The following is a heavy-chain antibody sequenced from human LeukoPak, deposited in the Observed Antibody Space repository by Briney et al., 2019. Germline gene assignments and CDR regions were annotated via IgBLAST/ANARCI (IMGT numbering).Heavy chain of an antibody. D-gene: IGHD6-6*01. CDR2: IYSGGST. J-gene: IGHJ4*02. Sequence: GSLRLSCAASGFTVSSNNMSWVRQAPGKGLEWVSVIYSGGSTYYADSVQGRFTISRDNSKNTLYLQMNSLRAEDTAVYYCARDRLYSSSSEDYWGQGILVTVSS. V-gene: IGHV3-53*01. CDR3: ARDRLYSSSSEDY. CDR1: GFTVSSNN.